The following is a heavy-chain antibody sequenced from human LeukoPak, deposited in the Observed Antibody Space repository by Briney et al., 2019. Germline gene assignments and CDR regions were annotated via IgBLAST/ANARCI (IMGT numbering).Heavy chain of an antibody. CDR1: GYTFTSYD. CDR2: MNPNSGNT. J-gene: IGHJ5*02. Sequence: ASVKVSCKASGYTFTSYDINWVRQATGQGLEWMGWMNPNSGNTGYALKFQGRVTMTRNTSISTAYMELSSLRSEDTAVYYCARDGPDYYDSSGYYNWFDPWGQGTLVTVSS. CDR3: ARDGPDYYDSSGYYNWFDP. D-gene: IGHD3-22*01. V-gene: IGHV1-8*01.